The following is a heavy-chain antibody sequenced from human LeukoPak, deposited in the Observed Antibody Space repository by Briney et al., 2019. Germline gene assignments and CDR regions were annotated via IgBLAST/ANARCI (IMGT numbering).Heavy chain of an antibody. Sequence: SETLSLTCTVSGGSISSYYWSWIRQPPGKGLEWIGYIYYSGSTNYNPSLKSRVTISVDTSKNQFSLKLSSVTAADTAVYYCARTTSGSYYYWFDPWGQGTLVTVSS. CDR3: ARTTSGSYYYWFDP. J-gene: IGHJ5*02. D-gene: IGHD1-26*01. CDR1: GGSISSYY. CDR2: IYYSGST. V-gene: IGHV4-59*08.